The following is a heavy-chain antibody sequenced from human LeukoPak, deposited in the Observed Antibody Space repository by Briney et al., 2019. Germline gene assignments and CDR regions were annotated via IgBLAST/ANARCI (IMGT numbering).Heavy chain of an antibody. CDR3: ATGFNTAAHDGY. J-gene: IGHJ4*02. CDR1: GFNFNSAW. V-gene: IGHV3-15*04. CDR2: IVQTTAGGTA. D-gene: IGHD2-21*02. Sequence: GGSLRLSCAASGFNFNSAWMSWVRQAPGKGLEWVGRIVQTTAGGTAEYAAPVKGRFTISRDDPGRTLYLHMDTLKTEDTAVYYCATGFNTAAHDGYWGQGTLVTVSS.